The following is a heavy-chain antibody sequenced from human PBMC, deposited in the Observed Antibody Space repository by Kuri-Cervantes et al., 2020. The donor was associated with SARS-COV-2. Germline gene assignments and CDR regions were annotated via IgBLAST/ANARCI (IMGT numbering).Heavy chain of an antibody. D-gene: IGHD5-24*01. Sequence: SSNWWSSVRQPPGKGLEGIGEIYPSRSTNDNPSIKSRVTISVDTSKNQFSLKLSSVTAADTAVYYCARCMGGYNLGTGKYYYGMDVWGQGTTVTVSS. CDR3: ARCMGGYNLGTGKYYYGMDV. J-gene: IGHJ6*02. CDR1: SSNW. CDR2: IYPSRST. V-gene: IGHV4-4*02.